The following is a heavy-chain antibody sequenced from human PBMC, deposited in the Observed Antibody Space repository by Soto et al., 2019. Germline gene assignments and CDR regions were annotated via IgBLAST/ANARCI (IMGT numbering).Heavy chain of an antibody. J-gene: IGHJ4*02. CDR1: GYNFTNYD. V-gene: IGHV1-8*01. CDR3: ARGPTESPTRDY. CDR2: MSPSSGYT. Sequence: ASVKVSCKASGYNFTNYDINWVRQASGQGLEWMGWMSPSSGYTGFAQTFQGRVTMTRDTSTNTAYLELTTLTSDDTAVYYCARGPTESPTRDYWGQGTLVTVSS. D-gene: IGHD2-21*02.